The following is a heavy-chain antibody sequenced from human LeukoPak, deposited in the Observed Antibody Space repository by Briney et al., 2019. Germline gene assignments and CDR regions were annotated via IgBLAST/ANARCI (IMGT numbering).Heavy chain of an antibody. CDR2: FDPEDGET. V-gene: IGHV1-24*01. D-gene: IGHD7-27*01. J-gene: IGHJ4*02. CDR1: GYTLTELS. CDR3: ATDGPQTGNPFDY. Sequence: ASVTVSCTVSGYTLTELSMHWVRQAPGKGLEWMGGFDPEDGETIYAQKFQGRVTMTEDTSTDTAYMELSSLRSEDTAVYYCATDGPQTGNPFDYWGQGTLVTVSS.